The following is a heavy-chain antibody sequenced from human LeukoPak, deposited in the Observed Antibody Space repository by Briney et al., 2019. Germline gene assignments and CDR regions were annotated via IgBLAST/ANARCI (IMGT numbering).Heavy chain of an antibody. Sequence: EPGKSLRLSCAASGFTFSSYGMHWVRQAPGKGLEWVAVIWYDGSNKQYADSVKGRFTISRDNSKNTLDLQMNSLRAEDTAVYYCVGDQNYDTSSPFYWGQGTLVTVSS. CDR1: GFTFSSYG. CDR2: IWYDGSNK. J-gene: IGHJ4*02. CDR3: VGDQNYDTSSPFY. D-gene: IGHD3-22*01. V-gene: IGHV3-33*01.